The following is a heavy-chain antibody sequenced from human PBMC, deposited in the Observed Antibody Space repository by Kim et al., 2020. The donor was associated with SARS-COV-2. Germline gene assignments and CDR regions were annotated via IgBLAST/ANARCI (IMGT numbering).Heavy chain of an antibody. Sequence: GGSLRLSCAASRFTFDDYAMHWVRQAPGKGLEWVSGISWNSGSIGYADSVKGRFTISRDNAKKSLYLQMNSLRAEDTALYYCAKDKSPGVAAAGQGFDYWGQRTLVTVSS. CDR2: ISWNSGSI. V-gene: IGHV3-9*01. D-gene: IGHD6-13*01. CDR3: AKDKSPGVAAAGQGFDY. CDR1: RFTFDDYA. J-gene: IGHJ4*02.